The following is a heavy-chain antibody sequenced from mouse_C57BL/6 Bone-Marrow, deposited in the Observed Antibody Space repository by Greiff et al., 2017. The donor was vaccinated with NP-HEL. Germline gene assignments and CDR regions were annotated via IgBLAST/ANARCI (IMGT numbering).Heavy chain of an antibody. V-gene: IGHV14-4*01. Sequence: VHVKQSGAELVRPGASVKLSCTASGFNIKDDYMHWVKQRPEQGLEWIGWIDPENGDTEYASKFQGKATITADTSSNTAYLQLSSLTSEDTAVYYCLYDGYYGAYWGQGTLVTVSA. J-gene: IGHJ3*01. CDR2: IDPENGDT. CDR1: GFNIKDDY. D-gene: IGHD2-3*01. CDR3: LYDGYYGAY.